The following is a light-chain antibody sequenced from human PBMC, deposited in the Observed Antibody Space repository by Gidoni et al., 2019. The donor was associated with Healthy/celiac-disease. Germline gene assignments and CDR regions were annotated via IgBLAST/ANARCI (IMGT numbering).Light chain of an antibody. CDR2: SNN. Sequence: QSVLPQPPSASGTPGHGVTISCSGSSSNIGSNTVNWYQQLPGTAPKLLIYSNNQRPSRVPDRFSGSKSGTSASLAISGLQSEDEADYYCAAWDDSLNGWVFGGGTKLTVL. CDR3: AAWDDSLNGWV. CDR1: SSNIGSNT. V-gene: IGLV1-44*01. J-gene: IGLJ3*02.